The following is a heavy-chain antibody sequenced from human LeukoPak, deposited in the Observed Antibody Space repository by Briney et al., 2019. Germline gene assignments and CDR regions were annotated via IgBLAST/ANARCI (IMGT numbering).Heavy chain of an antibody. Sequence: RGESLKISCKGSGYSFTTYWIGWVRQMPGKGLEWMGRIDPSDSYTNYSPSFQGHVTISADKSISTAYLQWSSLKASDTAMYYCARISYYYGSGSYPLGFDCWGQGTLVTVSS. J-gene: IGHJ5*01. CDR2: IDPSDSYT. D-gene: IGHD3-10*01. V-gene: IGHV5-10-1*01. CDR3: ARISYYYGSGSYPLGFDC. CDR1: GYSFTTYW.